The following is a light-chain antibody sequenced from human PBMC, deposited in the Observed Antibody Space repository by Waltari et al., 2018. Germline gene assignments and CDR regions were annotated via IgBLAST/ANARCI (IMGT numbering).Light chain of an antibody. Sequence: QSALTQPASVSGSPGQSISISCTETSSDVGDFNYVAWYQKHPGKAPHVLVWRDSNPPPGVSNRFSGSRSGNTASLPISGLQAEDEANYYCTSYTSSFVLFGGGTKVTVL. CDR1: SSDVGDFNY. CDR3: TSYTSSFVL. J-gene: IGLJ2*01. CDR2: RDS. V-gene: IGLV2-14*03.